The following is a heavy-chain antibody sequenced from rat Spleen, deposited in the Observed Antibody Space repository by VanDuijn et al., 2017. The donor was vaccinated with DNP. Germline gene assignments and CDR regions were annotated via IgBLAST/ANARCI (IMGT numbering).Heavy chain of an antibody. J-gene: IGHJ2*01. CDR2: ISTSGGST. CDR3: ARLTGY. Sequence: EVQLVESGGGLVQPGRSLKLSCAASGFTFSNYDMAWVRQAPTKGLEWVASISTSGGSTYYRDSVKGRFTVSRDNAKSTLYLQMDSLRSEDTATYYCARLTGYWGQGVMVTVSS. CDR1: GFTFSNYD. V-gene: IGHV5-25*01.